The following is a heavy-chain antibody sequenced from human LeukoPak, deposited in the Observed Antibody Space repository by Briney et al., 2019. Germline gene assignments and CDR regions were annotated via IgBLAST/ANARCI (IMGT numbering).Heavy chain of an antibody. CDR1: GFIFSTYA. CDR2: SGSGGST. Sequence: PGGSLRLSCAASGFIFSTYAMTWVRQAPGKGLEWVSASGSGGSTFYADSVKGRFTISRDNSQNTLYLQMNSLRAEDTAIYYCAKELRGYIYGYDYWGQGTLVTVSS. CDR3: AKELRGYIYGYDY. J-gene: IGHJ4*02. D-gene: IGHD5-18*01. V-gene: IGHV3-23*01.